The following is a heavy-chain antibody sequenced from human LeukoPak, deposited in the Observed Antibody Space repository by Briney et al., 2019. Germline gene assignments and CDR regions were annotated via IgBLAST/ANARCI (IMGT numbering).Heavy chain of an antibody. Sequence: STSGSTIYYADSVKGRFTISRDNAQNSLYLQMNSLRAEDTAVYYCARDSSNDYNFWSGYYTNYMDVWGKGTTVTVSS. CDR3: ARDSSNDYNFWSGYYTNYMDV. D-gene: IGHD3-3*01. J-gene: IGHJ6*03. CDR2: STSGSTI. V-gene: IGHV3-48*03.